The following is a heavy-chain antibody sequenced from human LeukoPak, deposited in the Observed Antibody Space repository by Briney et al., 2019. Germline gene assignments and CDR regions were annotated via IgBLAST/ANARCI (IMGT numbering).Heavy chain of an antibody. CDR1: GFTFSDYY. CDR3: ATDRGWRTSGYYLYYFEY. CDR2: IKHDGSEK. D-gene: IGHD3-3*01. Sequence: GGSLRLSCAASGFTFSDYYMTWLRQAPGKGLEWVASIKHDGSEKYYVDSVRGRFTISRDNTMNSLYLQMSSLRAEDTVVYYCATDRGWRTSGYYLYYFEYWGQGTLVTFSS. V-gene: IGHV3-7*01. J-gene: IGHJ4*02.